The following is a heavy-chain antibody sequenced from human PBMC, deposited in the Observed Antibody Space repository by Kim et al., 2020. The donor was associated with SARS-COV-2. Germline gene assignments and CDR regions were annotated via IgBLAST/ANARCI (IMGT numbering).Heavy chain of an antibody. J-gene: IGHJ4*02. CDR3: ASHFGVVIRYQY. D-gene: IGHD3-3*01. CDR2: INHSGST. CDR1: GGSFSGYY. V-gene: IGHV4-34*01. Sequence: SETLSLTCAVYGGSFSGYYWSWIRQPPGKGLEWIGEINHSGSTNYNPSLKSRVTISVDTSKNQFSLKLSSVTAADTAVYYCASHFGVVIRYQYWGQGTLVTVSS.